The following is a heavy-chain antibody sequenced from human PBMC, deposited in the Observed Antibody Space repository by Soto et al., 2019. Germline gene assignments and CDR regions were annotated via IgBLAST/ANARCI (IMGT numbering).Heavy chain of an antibody. D-gene: IGHD3-3*01. CDR3: ARGTVDDFWSGRVRGNWFDP. V-gene: IGHV4-31*03. CDR2: IYYSGST. CDR1: GGSISSSGYY. J-gene: IGHJ5*02. Sequence: QVQLQESGPGLVKPSQTLSLTCTVSGGSISSSGYYWSWIRQHPGKGLEWIGYIYYSGSTYYNPSRESRGLISVDTSKTQFSLKLSSVTAADTAVYYCARGTVDDFWSGRVRGNWFDPRGQGTLVTVSS.